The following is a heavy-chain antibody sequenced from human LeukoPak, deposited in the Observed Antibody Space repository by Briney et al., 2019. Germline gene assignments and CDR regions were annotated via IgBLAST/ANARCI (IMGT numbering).Heavy chain of an antibody. J-gene: IGHJ4*02. D-gene: IGHD3-10*01. CDR1: GFTFSSYA. CDR2: ISGSGDDT. CDR3: AKKEAMIRGVPYYYDF. V-gene: IGHV3-23*01. Sequence: GGSLRLSCAASGFTFSSYAMSWVRQAPGKGLEWVSTISGSGDDTYYADSVKGRFTISRDNSKNTLYLQMNSLRAEDTAVYYCAKKEAMIRGVPYYYDFWGQGTLVTVSS.